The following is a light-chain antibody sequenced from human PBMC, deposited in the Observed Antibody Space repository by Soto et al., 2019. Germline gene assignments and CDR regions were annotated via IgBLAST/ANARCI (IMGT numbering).Light chain of an antibody. Sequence: QSVLTQPPSVSGAPGQRVTISSTGSSSNIGAGYDVHWYQQLPGTAPKLLIYGNSNLPSGVPDRFSGSKSGTSASLAITGLQAEDEADYYSQSYDSSLSVVFGGGTKLTVL. J-gene: IGLJ2*01. CDR1: SSNIGAGYD. V-gene: IGLV1-40*01. CDR3: QSYDSSLSVV. CDR2: GNS.